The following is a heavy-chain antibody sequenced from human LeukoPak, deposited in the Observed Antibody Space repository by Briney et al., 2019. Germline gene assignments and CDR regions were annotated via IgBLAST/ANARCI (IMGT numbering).Heavy chain of an antibody. Sequence: PGGSLRLSCAASGFTFSSYWMSWVRQAPGKGLEWVANIKQDGSEKYYVDSVKGRFTISRDNAKNSLYLQMNSLRAEDTAVYYCARDQPPRSYGDYDYYYYYGMDVWGQGTTVTVSS. V-gene: IGHV3-7*01. D-gene: IGHD4-17*01. CDR3: ARDQPPRSYGDYDYYYYYGMDV. J-gene: IGHJ6*02. CDR1: GFTFSSYW. CDR2: IKQDGSEK.